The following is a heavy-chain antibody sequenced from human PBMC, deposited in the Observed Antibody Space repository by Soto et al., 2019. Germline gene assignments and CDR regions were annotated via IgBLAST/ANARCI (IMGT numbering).Heavy chain of an antibody. V-gene: IGHV4-59*01. J-gene: IGHJ1*01. D-gene: IGHD2-2*01. Sequence: PSETLSLTCTVSGGSISSYYWSWIRQPPGKGLEWIGYIYYSGRTNYNPSLKSRVTISVDTSKNQFSLKLSSVTAADTAVYYCAFNRANRTHFPHSGQGTLVTGS. CDR2: IYYSGRT. CDR3: AFNRANRTHFPH. CDR1: GGSISSYY.